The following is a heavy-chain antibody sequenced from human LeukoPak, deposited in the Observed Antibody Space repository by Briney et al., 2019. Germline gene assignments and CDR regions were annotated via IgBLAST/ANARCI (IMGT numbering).Heavy chain of an antibody. Sequence: ASVKVSCKASGYTFTSYGISWVRQAPGQGLEWMGWISAYNGNTNYAQKLQGRVTMTTDTSTSTAYTELRSLRSDDTAVYYCARGYSSSSRVGWFDPWGQGTLVTVSS. J-gene: IGHJ5*02. CDR3: ARGYSSSSRVGWFDP. V-gene: IGHV1-18*01. CDR1: GYTFTSYG. CDR2: ISAYNGNT. D-gene: IGHD6-6*01.